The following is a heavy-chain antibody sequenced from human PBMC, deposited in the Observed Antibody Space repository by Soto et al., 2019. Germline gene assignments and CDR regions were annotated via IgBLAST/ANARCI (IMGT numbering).Heavy chain of an antibody. CDR1: GDSISSFY. D-gene: IGHD4-17*01. V-gene: IGHV4-4*07. CDR3: VRDQSDYGGGNWVDP. CDR2: VYTSGNT. J-gene: IGHJ5*02. Sequence: KPSETLSLTCTVSGDSISSFYWSWIRQPAGKGLEWIGRVYTSGNTDYNPSLKSRLTMSVDTSKNQLSLKLRSVTAADTAAYYCVRDQSDYGGGNWVDPWGAGXLVTV.